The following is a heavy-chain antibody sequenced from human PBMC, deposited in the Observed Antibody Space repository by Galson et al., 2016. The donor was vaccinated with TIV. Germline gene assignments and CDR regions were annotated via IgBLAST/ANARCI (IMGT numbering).Heavy chain of an antibody. CDR1: GYNFTDYY. J-gene: IGHJ6*02. D-gene: IGHD2-8*01. CDR2: VDPEDGQT. V-gene: IGHV1-69-2*01. Sequence: VKVSCKVSGYNFTDYYLHWMQQAPGKGFEWMGHVDPEDGQTKYAPKFQGRVTMSADTSTDTAYMELTSLRSEDTALYFCTTVRLRGSGGMDVWGQGTTVIVSS. CDR3: TTVRLRGSGGMDV.